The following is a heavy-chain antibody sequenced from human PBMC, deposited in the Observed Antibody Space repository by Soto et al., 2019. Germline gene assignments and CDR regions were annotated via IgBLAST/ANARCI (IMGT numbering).Heavy chain of an antibody. D-gene: IGHD3-10*01. CDR1: GGTFRNHV. Sequence: QVQLVQSGAEVKKPGSSVKVSCKASGGTFRNHVFNWVRQAPGQGLEWMGGFIPIIGTPNYAQKFQGRVTIPADASTNTVYLDVSSLRSQDTAVYYCARDLEFRDGNISHLDYWGQGTLVTVSS. V-gene: IGHV1-69*01. CDR3: ARDLEFRDGNISHLDY. J-gene: IGHJ4*02. CDR2: FIPIIGTP.